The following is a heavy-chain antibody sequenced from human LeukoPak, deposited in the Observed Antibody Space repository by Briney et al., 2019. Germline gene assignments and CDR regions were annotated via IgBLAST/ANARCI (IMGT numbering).Heavy chain of an antibody. CDR1: GFTFSNYG. V-gene: IGHV3-30*02. J-gene: IGHJ6*02. CDR2: IRHDGSNK. Sequence: GGSQRLSCAASGFTFSNYGMHWVRQAPGKGLEWVAVIRHDGSNKFYADSVKGRVIISRDNSKNTPYLQMNSLRAEDTAVYYCAKTLNEFWTYYAMDVWGQGTTVTVSS. D-gene: IGHD3-3*01. CDR3: AKTLNEFWTYYAMDV.